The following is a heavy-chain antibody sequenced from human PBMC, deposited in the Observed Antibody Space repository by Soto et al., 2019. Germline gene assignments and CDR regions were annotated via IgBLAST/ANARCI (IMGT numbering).Heavy chain of an antibody. CDR3: ARISVASRYMDV. V-gene: IGHV4-39*01. Sequence: SETLSLTCTVSGGSISSSSYYWGWIRQSPGKGLDWFGCFYYSGSTYYSPSLKCRVTISGDTSKKQISLRLSSVTATDTAVYYCARISVASRYMDVWGKGATVTVSS. CDR2: FYYSGST. J-gene: IGHJ6*03. D-gene: IGHD5-12*01. CDR1: GGSISSSSYY.